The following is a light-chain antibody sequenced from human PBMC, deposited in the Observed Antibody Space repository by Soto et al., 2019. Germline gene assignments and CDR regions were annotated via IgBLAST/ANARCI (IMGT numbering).Light chain of an antibody. V-gene: IGKV3-20*01. CDR1: QSISSSY. J-gene: IGKJ2*01. CDR3: QQYGISSHT. Sequence: EVVLTQSPGTLSLSPGERATLSCRASQSISSSYLAGYQQRPGQAPRLLIHGASSRATGIPDRFSGSGSGTDFTLTISRLQHEDFAVYYCQQYGISSHTFGQGTKLEIK. CDR2: GAS.